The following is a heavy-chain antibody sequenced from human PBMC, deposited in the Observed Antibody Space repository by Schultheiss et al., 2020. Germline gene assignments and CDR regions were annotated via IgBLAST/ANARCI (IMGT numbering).Heavy chain of an antibody. CDR1: GGSISSGGYY. D-gene: IGHD1-26*01. J-gene: IGHJ6*03. Sequence: SQTLSLTCTVSGGSISSGGYYWSWIRQHPGKGLEWIGYIYYSGSTNYNPSLKSRVTISVDTSKNQFSLKLSSVTAADTAVYYCVGATTSDYYYYYMDVWGKGTTVTVYS. CDR2: IYYSGST. CDR3: VGATTSDYYYYYMDV. V-gene: IGHV4-61*08.